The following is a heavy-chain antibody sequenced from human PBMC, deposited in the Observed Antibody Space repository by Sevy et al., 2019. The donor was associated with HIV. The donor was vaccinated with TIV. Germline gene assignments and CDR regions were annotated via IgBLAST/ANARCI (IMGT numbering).Heavy chain of an antibody. Sequence: GESLKISCAAFGFNFNTYAISWVRQAPGKGLEWVSTISGSGANTFYANSVKGQFTISRDNSQNTMYLQMNSLRGDDAAICYCAKHVGNPSGAFDIWGQGTTVTVSS. D-gene: IGHD3-10*01. CDR2: ISGSGANT. CDR3: AKHVGNPSGAFDI. CDR1: GFNFNTYA. J-gene: IGHJ3*02. V-gene: IGHV3-23*01.